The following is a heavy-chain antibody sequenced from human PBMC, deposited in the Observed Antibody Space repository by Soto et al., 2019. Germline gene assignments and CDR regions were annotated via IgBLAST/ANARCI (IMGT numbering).Heavy chain of an antibody. Sequence: EVQLVETGGGLVKPGGSLRISCAASGFTFSSYSMNWVHQAPGKGLEWVSSISSSSSYIYYADSVKGRFTISRDNAKNALYLQMNSLRAEDTAVYYCARYEVFGEAHFLYYFDYWGQGNLVTVSS. CDR2: ISSSSSYI. J-gene: IGHJ4*02. D-gene: IGHD3-10*02. CDR3: ARYEVFGEAHFLYYFDY. V-gene: IGHV3-21*01. CDR1: GFTFSSYS.